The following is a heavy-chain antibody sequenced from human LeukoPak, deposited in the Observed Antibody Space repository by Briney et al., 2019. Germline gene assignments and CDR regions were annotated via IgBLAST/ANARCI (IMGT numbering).Heavy chain of an antibody. J-gene: IGHJ4*02. CDR1: GFTFDDYA. Sequence: GGSLRLSCAASGFTFDDYAMHWVRQAPGKGLEWVSGISWNSGSIGYADSVKGRFTISRDNAKNSLYLQMNSLRAEDTAVYYCARDTRIVGATTHWGQGTLVTVSS. D-gene: IGHD1-26*01. CDR2: ISWNSGSI. CDR3: ARDTRIVGATTH. V-gene: IGHV3-9*01.